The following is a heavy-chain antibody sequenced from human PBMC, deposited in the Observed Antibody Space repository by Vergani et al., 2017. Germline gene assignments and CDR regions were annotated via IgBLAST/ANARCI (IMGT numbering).Heavy chain of an antibody. J-gene: IGHJ2*01. D-gene: IGHD3-16*01. CDR3: VKDNDYDADGPFDL. Sequence: VQLVESGGGVVQPGRSLRLSCAASGFTFSSYAMHWVRKVSGRGLEWVSGIDRNYGVKNGNSFEGRFSISRDNAKKAVFLQMNNLRHEDTALYFCVKDNDYDADGPFDLWGRGTLVTVSS. CDR2: IDRNYGVK. CDR1: GFTFSSYA. V-gene: IGHV3-9*01.